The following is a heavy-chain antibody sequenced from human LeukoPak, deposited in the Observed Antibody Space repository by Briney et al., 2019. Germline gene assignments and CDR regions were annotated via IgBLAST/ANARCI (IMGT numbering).Heavy chain of an antibody. J-gene: IGHJ4*02. CDR3: VSHPFDY. V-gene: IGHV5-51*01. CDR2: IYPHDSDT. Sequence: GESLKISCRGFGYTFTSNWIGWVRQMPGKGLEWMAIIYPHDSDTKYSPSFQGQVTISVDKSFNTAYLQWSSLKASDTAIYYCVSHPFDYWGQGTLVTVSS. CDR1: GYTFTSNW.